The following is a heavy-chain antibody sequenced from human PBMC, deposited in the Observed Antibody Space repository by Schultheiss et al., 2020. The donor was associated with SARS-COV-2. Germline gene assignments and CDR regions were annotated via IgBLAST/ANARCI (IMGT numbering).Heavy chain of an antibody. CDR1: GGSISSYY. V-gene: IGHV4-4*07. Sequence: SETLSLTCTVSGGSISSYYWGWIRQPPGKGLEWIGRIYTSGSTNYNPSLKSRVTMSVDTSKNQFSLKLSSVTAADTAVYYCARDGAAAGTLAYYYYGMDVWGQGTTVTVSS. D-gene: IGHD6-13*01. CDR2: IYTSGST. J-gene: IGHJ6*02. CDR3: ARDGAAAGTLAYYYYGMDV.